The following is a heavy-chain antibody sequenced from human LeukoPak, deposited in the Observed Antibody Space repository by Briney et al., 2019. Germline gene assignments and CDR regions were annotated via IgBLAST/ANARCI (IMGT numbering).Heavy chain of an antibody. Sequence: SETLSLTCTVSGGSISSGSYYWSWIRQPAGKGLEWIGRIYTSGGTNYNPSLKSRVTISVDTSKNQFSLKLSSVTAADTAVYYCAREGRSNPFDYWGQGTLVTVSS. D-gene: IGHD4-11*01. CDR3: AREGRSNPFDY. V-gene: IGHV4-61*02. CDR2: IYTSGGT. J-gene: IGHJ4*02. CDR1: GGSISSGSYY.